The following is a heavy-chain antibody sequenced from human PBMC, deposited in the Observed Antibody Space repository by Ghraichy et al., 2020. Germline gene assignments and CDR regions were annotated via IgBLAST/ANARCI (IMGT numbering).Heavy chain of an antibody. J-gene: IGHJ4*02. Sequence: SETLSLTCAVYGGSFSGYYWSWIRQPPGKGLEWIGEINHSGSTNYNPSLKSRVTISVDTSKNQFSLKLSSVTAADTAVYYCARLKARSGYYPLYYFDYWGQGTLVTVSS. CDR1: GGSFSGYY. CDR2: INHSGST. CDR3: ARLKARSGYYPLYYFDY. V-gene: IGHV4-34*01. D-gene: IGHD3-22*01.